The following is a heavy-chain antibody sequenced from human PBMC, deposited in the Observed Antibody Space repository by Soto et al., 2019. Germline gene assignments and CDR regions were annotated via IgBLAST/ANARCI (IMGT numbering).Heavy chain of an antibody. CDR1: GFSLSTSGVG. Sequence: SGPTLVNPTQTLTLTCTFSGFSLSTSGVGVGWICQPPGKALEWLALIYWNDDKRYSPSLKSRLTITKDTSKNQVVLTMTNMDPVDTATYYCAHRLVIAAAGPLGAFDIWGQGTMVTVSS. CDR3: AHRLVIAAAGPLGAFDI. D-gene: IGHD6-13*01. J-gene: IGHJ3*02. V-gene: IGHV2-5*01. CDR2: IYWNDDK.